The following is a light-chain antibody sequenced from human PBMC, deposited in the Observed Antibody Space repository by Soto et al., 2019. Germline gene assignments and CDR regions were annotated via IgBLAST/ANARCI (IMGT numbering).Light chain of an antibody. CDR2: EVT. V-gene: IGLV2-14*01. Sequence: QSVMTQPASVSGSPGQSISISCTGTSSDVGGYDFVSWYQQHPGKAPKLIIYEVTNRPSGVSYRFSGSKSGNTASLNISGLQAEDEADYYCSSYTTAYTRIFGVGTKVTVL. CDR1: SSDVGGYDF. CDR3: SSYTTAYTRI. J-gene: IGLJ2*01.